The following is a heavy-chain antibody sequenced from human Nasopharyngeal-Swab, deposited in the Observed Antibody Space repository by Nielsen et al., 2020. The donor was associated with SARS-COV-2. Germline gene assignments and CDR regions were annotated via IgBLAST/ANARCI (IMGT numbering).Heavy chain of an antibody. CDR1: GFTFNTYH. Sequence: GGSLRLSCAASGFTFNTYHMSWVRQTPGKGLEWVANIKQDGSEKYYVDSVKGRFTISRDNAKNSLYLQMNSLRAEDTAVYYCARDGLWGRDYWGQGTLVTVSS. J-gene: IGHJ4*02. V-gene: IGHV3-7*04. CDR2: IKQDGSEK. D-gene: IGHD7-27*01. CDR3: ARDGLWGRDY.